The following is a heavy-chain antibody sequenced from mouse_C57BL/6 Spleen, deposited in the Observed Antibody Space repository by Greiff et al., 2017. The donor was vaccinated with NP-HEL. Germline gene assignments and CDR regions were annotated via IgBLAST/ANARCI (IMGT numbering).Heavy chain of an antibody. CDR2: INPNYGTT. CDR1: GYSFTDYN. CDR3: ASNYYGSLSWFAY. Sequence: VQLKQSGPELVKPGASVKISCKASGYSFTDYNMNWVKQSNGKSLEWIGVINPNYGTTSYNQKFKGKATLTVDQSSSTAYMQLNSLTSEDSAVYYCASNYYGSLSWFAYWGQGTLVTVSA. J-gene: IGHJ3*01. D-gene: IGHD1-1*01. V-gene: IGHV1-39*01.